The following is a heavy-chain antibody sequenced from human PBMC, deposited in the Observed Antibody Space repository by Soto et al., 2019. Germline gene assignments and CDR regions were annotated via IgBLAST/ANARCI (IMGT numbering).Heavy chain of an antibody. CDR3: SRASRQLAPDN. V-gene: IGHV3-21*01. CDR1: GFTFSSYS. D-gene: IGHD6-6*01. J-gene: IGHJ4*02. CDR2: ISSSSSYI. Sequence: SLRLSCAASGFTFSSYSMNWVRQAPGKGLEWVSSISSSSSYIYYADSVKGRFTISRDNAKNSLYLQMNSLRAEDTAVYYCSRASRQLAPDNWGQGTLVTVSS.